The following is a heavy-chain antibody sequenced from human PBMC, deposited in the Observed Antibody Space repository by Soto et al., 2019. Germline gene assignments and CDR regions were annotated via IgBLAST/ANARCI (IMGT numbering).Heavy chain of an antibody. CDR3: ARDMVLMVYARGWVAS. CDR2: IIPIFGTA. Sequence: QVQLVQSGAEVKKPGSSVKVSCKASGGTFSSYAISWARQAPGQGLEWMGGIIPIFGTANYAQKFQGRVTITADEPTRTAYMELSSLRSEDTAVYYFARDMVLMVYARGWVASWGQGTLVTVSS. CDR1: GGTFSSYA. J-gene: IGHJ5*01. D-gene: IGHD2-8*01. V-gene: IGHV1-69*01.